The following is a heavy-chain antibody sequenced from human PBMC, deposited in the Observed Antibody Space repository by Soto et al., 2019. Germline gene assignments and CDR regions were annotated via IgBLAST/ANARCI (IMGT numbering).Heavy chain of an antibody. CDR2: ITRYGTI. J-gene: IGHJ2*01. V-gene: IGHV4-34*01. CDR3: ARLFAGATGNWYFDL. Sequence: QVQLQQWGAGLLKPSETLSLTCAVYGGSFSGYYWSWVRLAPGKGLEWIGEITRYGTINYNPSLKSRVTMSLDTSKNQFSLRLNSVSDADAALYYCARLFAGATGNWYFDLWGRGTLVTVSS. CDR1: GGSFSGYY. D-gene: IGHD1-1*01.